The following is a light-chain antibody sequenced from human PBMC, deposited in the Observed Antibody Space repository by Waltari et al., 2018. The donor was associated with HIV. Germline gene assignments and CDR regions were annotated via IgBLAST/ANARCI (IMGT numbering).Light chain of an antibody. CDR3: QQSYSTPPFT. V-gene: IGKV1-39*01. CDR1: QSINTC. J-gene: IGKJ3*01. Sequence: DIQMTQSPSSLSASVGDRVTITCRASQSINTCLNWFQQKPGKAPKLLIYAASSLQSGVPSRFSGSESGTEFTLTISSLQPEDFATYYCQQSYSTPPFTFGPGTKVDI. CDR2: AAS.